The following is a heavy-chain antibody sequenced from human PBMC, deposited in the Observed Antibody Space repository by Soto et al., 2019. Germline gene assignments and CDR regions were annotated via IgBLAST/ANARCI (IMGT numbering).Heavy chain of an antibody. CDR1: GVTFSIYA. CDR3: AKGFRSGYDLNCFDY. V-gene: IGHV3-23*01. D-gene: IGHD5-12*01. Sequence: PGGSQRLSCAACGVTFSIYAMSWVRQTPGKGLEWVSGIRDSGGSTYYADFVKGRFSTSRDNSKNMLFLQMNSLRAEDTAIYYCAKGFRSGYDLNCFDYWAQGTLVTVSS. J-gene: IGHJ4*02. CDR2: IRDSGGST.